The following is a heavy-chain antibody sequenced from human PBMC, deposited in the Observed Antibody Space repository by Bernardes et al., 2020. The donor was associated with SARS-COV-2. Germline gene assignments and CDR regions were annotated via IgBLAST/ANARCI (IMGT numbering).Heavy chain of an antibody. CDR1: GYTFTGYY. J-gene: IGHJ6*02. Sequence: ASVKVSCKASGYTFTGYYMHWVRRAPGQGLEWMGWINPNSGGTNYAQKFQGWVTMTRDTSISTAYMELSRLRSDDTAVYYCARAGGNYRLYYYGMDVWGQGTTVTVSS. CDR3: ARAGGNYRLYYYGMDV. D-gene: IGHD3-16*02. CDR2: INPNSGGT. V-gene: IGHV1-2*04.